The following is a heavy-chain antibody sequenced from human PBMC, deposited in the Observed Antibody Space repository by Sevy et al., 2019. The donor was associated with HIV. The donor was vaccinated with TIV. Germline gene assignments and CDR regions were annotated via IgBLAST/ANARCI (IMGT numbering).Heavy chain of an antibody. D-gene: IGHD3-16*01. J-gene: IGHJ6*02. CDR2: ITSDSTYV. V-gene: IGHV3-21*01. Sequence: GSLRLSCAASGFTFRNYTMNWVRQAPGKGLQWVSSITSDSTYVFYADSLRGRFTISRDNAKNSLYLQMNSLRAEDKALYYCARDAGVGAPYYSYYGMDVWGQGTTVTVSS. CDR1: GFTFRNYT. CDR3: ARDAGVGAPYYSYYGMDV.